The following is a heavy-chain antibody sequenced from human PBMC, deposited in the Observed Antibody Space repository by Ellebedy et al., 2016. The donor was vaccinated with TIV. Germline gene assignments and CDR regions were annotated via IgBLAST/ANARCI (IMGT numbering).Heavy chain of an antibody. D-gene: IGHD3-22*01. V-gene: IGHV3-7*01. J-gene: IGHJ4*02. CDR1: GFTYSSYW. CDR3: ARVYDSIDY. Sequence: GESLKFSCAASGFTYSSYWMSWVRQAPGKGLDWVANIKQDGSEKYYVDSVKGRFTIYRDNAKNSLYLQMNSLRAEDTAVYYCARVYDSIDYWGQGTLVTVSS. CDR2: IKQDGSEK.